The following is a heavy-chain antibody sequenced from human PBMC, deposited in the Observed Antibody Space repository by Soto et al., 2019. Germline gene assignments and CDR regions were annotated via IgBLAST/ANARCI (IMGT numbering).Heavy chain of an antibody. CDR2: ISAYNGNT. D-gene: IGHD3-22*01. CDR1: GYTYTSYG. V-gene: IGHV1-18*01. Sequence: SLKPFSKYSGYTYTSYGLCSLCQAPGQGLEWMGWISAYNGNTNYAQKLQGRVTMTTDTSTSTSYMELRSLRSDDTAVYYCAREGPGGYYYDYWGQGTLVTSPQ. CDR3: AREGPGGYYYDY. J-gene: IGHJ4*02.